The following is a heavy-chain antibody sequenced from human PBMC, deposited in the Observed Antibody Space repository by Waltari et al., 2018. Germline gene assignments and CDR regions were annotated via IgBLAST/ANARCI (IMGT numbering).Heavy chain of an antibody. D-gene: IGHD5-18*01. Sequence: QVQLVQSGAEVKKPGSSVKVSCKASGGTFSSYPNRRVGTAPGQGLEWMGRIIPILSIANYAQKFQGRVTITADKSTSTAYMELSSLRSEDTAVYYCARDEITVTYYYYGMDVWGQGTPVTVSS. CDR2: IIPILSIA. CDR3: ARDEITVTYYYYGMDV. V-gene: IGHV1-69*04. CDR1: GGTFSSYP. J-gene: IGHJ6*02.